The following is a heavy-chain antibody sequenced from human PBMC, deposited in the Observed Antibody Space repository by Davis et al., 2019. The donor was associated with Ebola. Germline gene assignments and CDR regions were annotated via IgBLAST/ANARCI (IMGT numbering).Heavy chain of an antibody. Sequence: GESLKISCAASGFTFSSYSMNWVRQAPGKGLEWVSSISSSSSYIYYADSVKGRFTISRDNAKNSLYLQMNSLRAEDTAVYYCARDEHSSEPIWGGQGTLVTVSS. CDR3: ARDEHSSEPIW. D-gene: IGHD1-14*01. CDR1: GFTFSSYS. V-gene: IGHV3-21*01. J-gene: IGHJ4*02. CDR2: ISSSSSYI.